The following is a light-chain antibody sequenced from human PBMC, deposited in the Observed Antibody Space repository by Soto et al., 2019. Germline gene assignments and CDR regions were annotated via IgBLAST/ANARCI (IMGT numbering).Light chain of an antibody. V-gene: IGKV3-20*01. CDR1: QSVGRRY. Sequence: IVLTQSPGTLSLSPGARATLSCRASQSVGRRYLAWYQQKPGQSPMLLIYDVSARASDISDRFSGSGSGTDFTLTINRLVPEDVAVYYCKYQGTCGGGTKVESK. J-gene: IGKJ4*01. CDR2: DVS. CDR3: KYQGT.